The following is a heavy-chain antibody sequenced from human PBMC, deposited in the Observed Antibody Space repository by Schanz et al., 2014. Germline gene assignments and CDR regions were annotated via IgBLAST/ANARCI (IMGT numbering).Heavy chain of an antibody. CDR3: ARALKGKVAIVGVIAAQNCYYMDV. J-gene: IGHJ6*03. CDR2: MNPKTGNT. V-gene: IGHV1-8*01. CDR1: GFNFNNYD. D-gene: IGHD2-21*01. Sequence: QVQLVQSGAEVKKPGASVKVSCTASGFNFNNYDINWVRQATGQGLEWMGWMNPKTGNTDHAQKFQGRVSMTWDTSTSAAYLELSRLRDEDTGVYYCARALKGKVAIVGVIAAQNCYYMDVWGKGTTVTVAS.